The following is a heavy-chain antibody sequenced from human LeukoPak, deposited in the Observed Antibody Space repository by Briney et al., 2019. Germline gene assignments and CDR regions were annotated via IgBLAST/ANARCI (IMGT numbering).Heavy chain of an antibody. CDR1: GFTFSTYY. CDR2: IKQGGSEK. D-gene: IGHD3-3*01. V-gene: IGHV3-7*01. Sequence: GGSLRLSCAASGFTFSTYYMSWVREAPGKGLEWVANIKQGGSEKQYGDSVKGRFTICRDNAENSLHLQMNSLSPEDTAVYYCAKDYEPLVGVHRWSDWFDPWGQGTLVTVSS. J-gene: IGHJ5*02. CDR3: AKDYEPLVGVHRWSDWFDP.